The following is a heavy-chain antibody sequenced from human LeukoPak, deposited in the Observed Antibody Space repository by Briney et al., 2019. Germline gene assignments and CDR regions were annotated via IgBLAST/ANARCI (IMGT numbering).Heavy chain of an antibody. V-gene: IGHV3-23*01. Sequence: TGGPLRLSCAASGFTFYNYAMSWVRQAPGKGLEWVPAITGSGTDTFHADSVKGRFTISRDNSESTLYLQMNSLRAEDTATYYCAKGSSSSRPYYFDYWGQGTLVTVSS. J-gene: IGHJ4*02. CDR1: GFTFYNYA. D-gene: IGHD6-6*01. CDR3: AKGSSSSRPYYFDY. CDR2: ITGSGTDT.